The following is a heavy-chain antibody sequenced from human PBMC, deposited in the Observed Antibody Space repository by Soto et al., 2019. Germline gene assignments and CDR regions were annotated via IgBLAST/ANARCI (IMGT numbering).Heavy chain of an antibody. CDR1: GFTFSSYS. J-gene: IGHJ2*01. Sequence: PGGSLSLSCAASGFTFSSYSMNWVRQAPGKGLEWVSYISSSSSTIYYADSVKGRFTISRDNAKNSLYLQMNSLRDEDTAVYYCALASGSYAGYFALWGRGTLVTVSS. D-gene: IGHD1-26*01. CDR2: ISSSSSTI. CDR3: ALASGSYAGYFAL. V-gene: IGHV3-48*02.